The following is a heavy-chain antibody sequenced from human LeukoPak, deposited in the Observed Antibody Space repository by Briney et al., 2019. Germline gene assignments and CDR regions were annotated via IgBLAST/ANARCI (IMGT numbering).Heavy chain of an antibody. J-gene: IGHJ4*02. CDR1: GYTFTSYG. Sequence: ASVKVSCKASGYTFTSYGISWVRQAPGQGLEWMGWISAYNGNTNYAQKLQGRVTMTTDTSTSTAYMELRSLRSDNTAVYYCARGLRGSYYYDSSGYYSFDYWGQGTLATVSS. V-gene: IGHV1-18*01. CDR2: ISAYNGNT. CDR3: ARGLRGSYYYDSSGYYSFDY. D-gene: IGHD3-22*01.